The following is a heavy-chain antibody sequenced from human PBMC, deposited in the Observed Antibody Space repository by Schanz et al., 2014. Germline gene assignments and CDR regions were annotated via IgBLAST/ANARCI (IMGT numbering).Heavy chain of an antibody. CDR2: INPANGKT. J-gene: IGHJ5*02. V-gene: IGHV1-18*01. Sequence: QVQLVQSGGEVKKPGASATVSCKASGYTFNNHGISWVRQAPGQGLEWLGWINPANGKTHYSPRLNGRVSISSDTAASTVYLHFSSLKSDDTAVYYCARDLIAAAESWFDPWGQGTPITVSS. D-gene: IGHD6-13*01. CDR3: ARDLIAAAESWFDP. CDR1: GYTFNNHG.